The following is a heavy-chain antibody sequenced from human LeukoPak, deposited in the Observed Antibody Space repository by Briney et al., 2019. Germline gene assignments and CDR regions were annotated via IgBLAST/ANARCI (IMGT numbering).Heavy chain of an antibody. D-gene: IGHD3-22*01. J-gene: IGHJ1*01. Sequence: ASVKVSCEASGYTFTSYGISWVRQAPGQGLEWMGWISAYNGNTNYAQKLQGRVTMTTDTSTSTAYMELRSLRSDDTAVYYCARDYYDSSGYYYIAEYFQHWGQGTLVTVSS. CDR1: GYTFTSYG. V-gene: IGHV1-18*01. CDR2: ISAYNGNT. CDR3: ARDYYDSSGYYYIAEYFQH.